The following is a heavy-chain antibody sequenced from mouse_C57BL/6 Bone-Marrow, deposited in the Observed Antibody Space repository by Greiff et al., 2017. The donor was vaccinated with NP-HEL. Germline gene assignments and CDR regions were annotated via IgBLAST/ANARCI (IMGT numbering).Heavy chain of an antibody. CDR3: GSSYGYFDV. D-gene: IGHD1-1*01. V-gene: IGHV1-4*01. Sequence: VKLMESGAELARPGASVKMSCKASGYTFTSYTMHWVKQRPGQGLEWIGYINPSSGYTKYNQKFKDKATLTADKSSSTAYMQLSSLTSEDSAVYYYGSSYGYFDVWGTGTTVTVSS. CDR1: GYTFTSYT. CDR2: INPSSGYT. J-gene: IGHJ1*03.